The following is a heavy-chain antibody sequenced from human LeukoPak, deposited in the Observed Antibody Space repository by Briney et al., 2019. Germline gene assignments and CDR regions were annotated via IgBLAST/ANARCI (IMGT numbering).Heavy chain of an antibody. J-gene: IGHJ4*02. Sequence: ASVKVSCKVSGYTLTELSMHRVRQAPGKGLEWMGGFDPEDGETIYAQKFQGRVTMTEDTSTDTAYMELSSLRSEDTAVYYCATGIAAAGNYYFDYWGQGTLVTVSS. CDR1: GYTLTELS. D-gene: IGHD6-13*01. CDR2: FDPEDGET. CDR3: ATGIAAAGNYYFDY. V-gene: IGHV1-24*01.